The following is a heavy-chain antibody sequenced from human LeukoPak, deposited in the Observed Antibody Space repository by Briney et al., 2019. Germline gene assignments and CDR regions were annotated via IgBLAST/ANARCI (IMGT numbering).Heavy chain of an antibody. J-gene: IGHJ5*01. CDR1: GFTFSSYA. D-gene: IGHD2-2*01. V-gene: IGHV3-23*01. CDR2: ISGSGGST. Sequence: PGGSLRLSCAASGFTFSSYAMSWVRQAPGKGLEWVSAISGSGGSTYYADSVKGRFTISRDNSKNTLYLQMNSLRAEDTAVYYCAKDGGYCSSTSCYYPNWFDPWGQGTLVTVSS. CDR3: AKDGGYCSSTSCYYPNWFDP.